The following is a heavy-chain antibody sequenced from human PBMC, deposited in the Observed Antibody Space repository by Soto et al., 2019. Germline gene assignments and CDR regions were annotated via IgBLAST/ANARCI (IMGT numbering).Heavy chain of an antibody. CDR1: GGSISSYY. V-gene: IGHV4-59*01. CDR3: ATYNFWSGYAIDY. CDR2: IYYSGST. Sequence: SETLSLTCTVSGGSISSYYWSWIRQPPGKGLEWIGYIYYSGSTNYNPSLKSRVTISVDTSKNQFSLKLSSVTAADTAVYYCATYNFWSGYAIDYWGPGTLVTVSS. D-gene: IGHD3-3*01. J-gene: IGHJ4*02.